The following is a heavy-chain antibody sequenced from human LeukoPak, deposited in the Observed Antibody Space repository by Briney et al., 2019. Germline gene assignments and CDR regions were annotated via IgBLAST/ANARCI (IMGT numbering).Heavy chain of an antibody. CDR2: IYTSGST. Sequence: SETLSLTCAVSGGSISSYYWNWIRQPAGKGLEWIGRIYTSGSTNYNPSLRSRVTMSVDTSKNQFSLKLSSVTAADTAVYYCARGVDHPDFDYWGQGTLVTVSS. CDR1: GGSISSYY. J-gene: IGHJ4*02. CDR3: ARGVDHPDFDY. V-gene: IGHV4-4*07.